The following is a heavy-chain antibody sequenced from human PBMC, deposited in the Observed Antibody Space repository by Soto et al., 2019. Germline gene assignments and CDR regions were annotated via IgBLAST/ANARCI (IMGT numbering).Heavy chain of an antibody. V-gene: IGHV3-23*01. J-gene: IGHJ4*02. CDR1: GFTFHSHA. CDR3: TKAFIAVAVPDY. Sequence: GGSLRLSCAVSGFTFHSHAMSWVRLAPGKGLEWISSITGNGLNSYYANSVKGRFTISRDNSKNTVYLQMNGLGAEDTAVYYCTKAFIAVAVPDYWGQGTLVTVS. CDR2: ITGNGLNS. D-gene: IGHD6-19*01.